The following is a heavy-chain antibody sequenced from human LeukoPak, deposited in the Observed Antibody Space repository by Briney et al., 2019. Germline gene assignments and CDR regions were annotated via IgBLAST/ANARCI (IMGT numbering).Heavy chain of an antibody. CDR3: ARVPFFGVVDY. Sequence: TGGSLRLSCAASGFTFSSYAMHWVRQAPGKGLVWVSRINSDGSSTSYADSVKGRFTVSRDNAKNTLYLQMNSLRAEDTAVYYCARVPFFGVVDYWGQGTLVTASS. V-gene: IGHV3-74*01. J-gene: IGHJ4*02. CDR1: GFTFSSYA. CDR2: INSDGSST. D-gene: IGHD3-3*01.